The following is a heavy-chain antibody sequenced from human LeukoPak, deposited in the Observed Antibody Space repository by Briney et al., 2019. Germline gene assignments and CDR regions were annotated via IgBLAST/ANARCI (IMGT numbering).Heavy chain of an antibody. CDR1: GGSISSGGYY. V-gene: IGHV4-31*03. D-gene: IGHD6-6*01. CDR3: ASHLVGGRQLVEYYFDS. Sequence: PSETLSLTCTVSGGSISSGGYYWTWIRQHPGEGLEWIGYVYYTGSTSYNPSLKSRLTISVDTSKNQFSLKLSSVTAADTAVYYCASHLVGGRQLVEYYFDSWGQGTLVTVSS. CDR2: VYYTGST. J-gene: IGHJ4*02.